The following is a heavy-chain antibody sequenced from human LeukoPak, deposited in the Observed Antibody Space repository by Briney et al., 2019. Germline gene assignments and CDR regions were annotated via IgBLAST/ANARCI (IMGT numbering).Heavy chain of an antibody. CDR2: ISGSGGST. J-gene: IGHJ4*02. CDR1: GFTFSSYA. Sequence: PGGSLRLSCAASGFTFSSYAMSWVRPAPGKGLEWVSAISGSGGSTYYADSVKGRFTISRDNPKKTLYLQMNSLRAEDTAVYYFAKARSGWVVAASDYWGQGTLVTVSS. V-gene: IGHV3-23*01. CDR3: AKARSGWVVAASDY. D-gene: IGHD2-15*01.